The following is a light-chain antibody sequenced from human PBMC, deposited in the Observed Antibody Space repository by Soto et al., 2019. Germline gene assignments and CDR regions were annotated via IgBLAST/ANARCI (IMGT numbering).Light chain of an antibody. J-gene: IGKJ1*01. CDR1: QGIRDA. Sequence: DIQMTQSPSSLSASVGDRVTITCRASQGIRDALGWYQQKPGKAPKRLIYAASSVPSGVPSRFSGSGSGTEFTLTISILQPEDFATYYCLQNNRYPQTFGQGTKVEIK. CDR2: AAS. CDR3: LQNNRYPQT. V-gene: IGKV1-17*01.